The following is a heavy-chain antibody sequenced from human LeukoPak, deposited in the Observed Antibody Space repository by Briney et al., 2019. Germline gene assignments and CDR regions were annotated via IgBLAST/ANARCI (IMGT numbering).Heavy chain of an antibody. CDR2: MNPNSGNT. CDR1: GYTFTSYD. D-gene: IGHD6-13*01. Sequence: ASVKVSCKASGYTFTSYDINWVRQATGQGLEWMGWMNPNSGNTGYAQKFQGRVTMTRNTSISTAYMELSSLRSEDTAVYYCARVTEAGTDYYFDYWGQGTLVTVSS. V-gene: IGHV1-8*01. CDR3: ARVTEAGTDYYFDY. J-gene: IGHJ4*02.